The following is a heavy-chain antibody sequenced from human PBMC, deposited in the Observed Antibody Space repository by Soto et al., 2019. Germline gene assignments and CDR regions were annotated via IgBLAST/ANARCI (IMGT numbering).Heavy chain of an antibody. CDR2: IYPGDSDT. Sequence: GESLKISCQCSGYSFANYWIAWVRQMPGKGLEWVGVIYPGDSDTRYSPSFQGQVTISADKSISTAYLQWSSLKASDTAMYYCERHQVKQWLHYGMDVWGQGTTVTVSS. D-gene: IGHD6-19*01. J-gene: IGHJ6*02. V-gene: IGHV5-51*01. CDR1: GYSFANYW. CDR3: ERHQVKQWLHYGMDV.